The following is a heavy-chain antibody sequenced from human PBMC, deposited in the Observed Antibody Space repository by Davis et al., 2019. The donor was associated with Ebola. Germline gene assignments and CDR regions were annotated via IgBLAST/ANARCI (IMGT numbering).Heavy chain of an antibody. Sequence: SVKVSCKASGYSFPRYYMHWVRQAPGQGLEWMGIINPSGGSTSYAQKFQGRVTMTRDTSTSTVYMELSSLRSEDTAVYYCARDYDYYDSSGNFDYWGKGNLVTVSS. V-gene: IGHV1-46*01. CDR3: ARDYDYYDSSGNFDY. CDR1: GYSFPRYY. CDR2: INPSGGST. J-gene: IGHJ4*02. D-gene: IGHD3-22*01.